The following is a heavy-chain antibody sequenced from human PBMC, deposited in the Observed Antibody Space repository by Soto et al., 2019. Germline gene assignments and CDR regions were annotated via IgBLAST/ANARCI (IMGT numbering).Heavy chain of an antibody. Sequence: ASVKVSCKASGYTFTGYYMHWVRQAPGQGLEWMGWINPNSGGTNYAQKFQGRVTMTRDTSISTAYMELSRLRSDDTAVYYCAREAATAAVLFDYWGQGTLVTVSS. CDR1: GYTFTGYY. D-gene: IGHD6-13*01. J-gene: IGHJ4*02. CDR2: INPNSGGT. V-gene: IGHV1-2*02. CDR3: AREAATAAVLFDY.